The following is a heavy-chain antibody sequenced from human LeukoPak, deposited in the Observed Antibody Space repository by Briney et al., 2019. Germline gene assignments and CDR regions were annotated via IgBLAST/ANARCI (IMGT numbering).Heavy chain of an antibody. CDR3: AQGFSSGWYPN. Sequence: GGSLRLSCAVSGFSVNSFGMSWVRQAPGKGLEWISAISINGETTWYADSVKGRFIISRDDSKNALYLQLSSLRVEDTAVYYCAQGFSSGWYPNWGQGSLVSVSS. D-gene: IGHD6-19*01. V-gene: IGHV3-23*01. J-gene: IGHJ4*02. CDR1: GFSVNSFG. CDR2: ISINGETT.